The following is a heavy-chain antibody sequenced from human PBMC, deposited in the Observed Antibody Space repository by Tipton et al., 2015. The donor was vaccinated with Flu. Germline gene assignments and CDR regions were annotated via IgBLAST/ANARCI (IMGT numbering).Heavy chain of an antibody. CDR3: ARLLYWFDP. J-gene: IGHJ5*02. Sequence: TLSLTCTVSGGSISSYYWSWIRQPPGKGLEWIGYIYYSGSTNYNPSLKSRVTISVDTSKNQFSLKLSSVTAADTAVYYCARLLYWFDPWGQGTLVTVSS. CDR1: GGSISSYY. D-gene: IGHD2-2*01. CDR2: IYYSGST. V-gene: IGHV4-59*12.